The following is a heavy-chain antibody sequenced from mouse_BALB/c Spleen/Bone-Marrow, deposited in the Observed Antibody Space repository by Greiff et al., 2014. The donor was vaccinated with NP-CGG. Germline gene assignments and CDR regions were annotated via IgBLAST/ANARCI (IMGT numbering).Heavy chain of an antibody. D-gene: IGHD2-14*01. CDR1: GYTFTSSW. J-gene: IGHJ2*01. V-gene: IGHV1S130*01. CDR2: IHPNSGNT. Sequence: QVQLQQSGSVLVRPGASVKLSCQASGYTFTSSWMHWAKQRPGQGLKWIGEIHPNSGNTNYNEKFKGKATLTVVTSSSTAYVDLSSLTAEDSAVYFCARHHRYAYYFDYWGQGTTLTVSS. CDR3: ARHHRYAYYFDY.